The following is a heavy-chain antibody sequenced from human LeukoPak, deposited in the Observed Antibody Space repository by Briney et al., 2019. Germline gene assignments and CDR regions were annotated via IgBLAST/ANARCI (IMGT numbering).Heavy chain of an antibody. D-gene: IGHD3-22*01. V-gene: IGHV4-59*01. CDR3: ARDLGVTGALEY. CDR2: IYYSGST. CDR1: GGSISSYY. Sequence: SETLSLTCTVSGGSISSYYWSWIRQPPGKGLEWIGYIYYSGSTNYNPSLKSRVTISVDTSKNQFSLKLSSVTAADTAVYYCARDLGVTGALEYWGQGTLVAVSS. J-gene: IGHJ4*02.